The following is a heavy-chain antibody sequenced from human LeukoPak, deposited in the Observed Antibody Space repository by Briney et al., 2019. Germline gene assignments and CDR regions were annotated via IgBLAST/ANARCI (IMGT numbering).Heavy chain of an antibody. V-gene: IGHV1-24*01. CDR1: GFTFTSYA. CDR2: FDPEDGET. J-gene: IGHJ5*02. Sequence: ASVKVSCKASGFTFTSYAIHWVRQAPGKGLEWMGGFDPEDGETIYAQKFQGRVTMTEDTSTDTAYMELNSLRSDDTAVYYCTTDLNALLPSAKSWGQGTLVTVSS. CDR3: TTDLNALLPSAKS. D-gene: IGHD2-2*01.